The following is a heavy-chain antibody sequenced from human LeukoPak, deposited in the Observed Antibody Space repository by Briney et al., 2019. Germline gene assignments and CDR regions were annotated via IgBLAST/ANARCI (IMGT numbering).Heavy chain of an antibody. CDR1: GGSISSYY. V-gene: IGHV4-59*01. CDR3: ARALWLDPRHAFDI. D-gene: IGHD6-19*01. J-gene: IGHJ3*02. CDR2: IYYSGST. Sequence: MTSETLSLTCTVSGGSISSYYWSWIRQPPGKGLEWIGYIYYSGSTNYNPSLKSRVTISVDTSKNQFSLKLSSVTAADTAVYYCARALWLDPRHAFDIWGQGTMVTVSS.